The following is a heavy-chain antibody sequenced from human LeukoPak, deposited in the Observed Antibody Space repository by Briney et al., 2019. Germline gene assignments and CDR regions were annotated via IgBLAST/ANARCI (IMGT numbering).Heavy chain of an antibody. CDR2: FKTKYSQV. D-gene: IGHD4-11*01. CDR3: ARSVPDYTRFDY. Sequence: PGGSLRLSCVVSGFTFSDYAMNWVRQAPGKGLEWVSTFKTKYSQVYYAESVRGRFTISTDNSKNTVYLEMNSLRAEDTALYYCARSVPDYTRFDYWGQGALVTVSS. J-gene: IGHJ4*02. V-gene: IGHV3-23*05. CDR1: GFTFSDYA.